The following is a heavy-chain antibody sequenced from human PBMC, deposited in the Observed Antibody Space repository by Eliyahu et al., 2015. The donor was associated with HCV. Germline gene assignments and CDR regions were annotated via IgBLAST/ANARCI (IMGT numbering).Heavy chain of an antibody. V-gene: IGHV3-21*01. D-gene: IGHD6-19*01. CDR2: ISSSSSYI. CDR1: GFXFXXYX. CDR3: ARDRWPTERIAVAAL. J-gene: IGHJ4*02. Sequence: EVQLVESGGGXVKPGGSXRLSCAASGFXFXXYXMNWVRQAPGKGXEWVSSISSSSSYIYYADSVKGRFTISRDNAKNSLYLQMNSLRAEDTAVYYCARDRWPTERIAVAALWGQGTLVTVSS.